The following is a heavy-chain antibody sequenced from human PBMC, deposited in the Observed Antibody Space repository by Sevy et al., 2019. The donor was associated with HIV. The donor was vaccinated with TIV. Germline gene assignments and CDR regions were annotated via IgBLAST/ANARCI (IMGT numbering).Heavy chain of an antibody. CDR2: ISYDGSNK. CDR1: GFTFSSYA. Sequence: GGSLRLSCAASGFTFSSYAMHWVRQAPGKGLEWVAVISYDGSNKYYADSVKGRFTISRDNSKNTLYLKMNSLRAEDTAVYYCASWNPDYWGQGTLVTVSS. J-gene: IGHJ4*02. V-gene: IGHV3-30*04. CDR3: ASWNPDY. D-gene: IGHD1-1*01.